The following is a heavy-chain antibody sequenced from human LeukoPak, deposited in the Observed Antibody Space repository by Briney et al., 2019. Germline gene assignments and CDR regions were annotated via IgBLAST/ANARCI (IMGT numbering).Heavy chain of an antibody. V-gene: IGHV4-39*07. Sequence: SETLSLTCTVSGGSISSSSYYWGWIRQPPGKGLEWIGSIYYSGSTYYNPSLKSRVTISVDTSKNQFSLELSSVTAADTAVYYCASLGGSGSWFDPWGQGTLVTVSS. CDR1: GGSISSSSYY. CDR3: ASLGGSGSWFDP. D-gene: IGHD3-10*01. CDR2: IYYSGST. J-gene: IGHJ5*02.